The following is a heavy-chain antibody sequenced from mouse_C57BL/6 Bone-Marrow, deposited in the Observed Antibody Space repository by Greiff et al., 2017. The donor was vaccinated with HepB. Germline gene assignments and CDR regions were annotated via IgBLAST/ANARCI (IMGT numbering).Heavy chain of an antibody. CDR3: ARERYSNYSFAY. D-gene: IGHD2-5*01. CDR2: ISYDGSN. Sequence: DVHLVESGPGLVKPSQSLSLTCSVTGYSITSGYYWNWIRQFPGNKLEWMGYISYDGSNNYNPSLKNRISITRDTSKNQFFLKLNSVTTEDTATYYCARERYSNYSFAYWGQGTLVTVSA. CDR1: GYSITSGYY. J-gene: IGHJ3*01. V-gene: IGHV3-6*01.